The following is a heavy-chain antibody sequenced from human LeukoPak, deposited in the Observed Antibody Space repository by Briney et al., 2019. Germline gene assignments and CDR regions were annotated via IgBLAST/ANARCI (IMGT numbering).Heavy chain of an antibody. CDR3: ARGNTSGWYGWWFDA. CDR2: IIPILGIA. V-gene: IGHV1-69*04. J-gene: IGHJ5*02. CDR1: GGTFSSYA. Sequence: GASVKVSCKASGGTFSSYAISWVRQAPGQGLEWMGRIIPILGIANYAQKFQGRVTITADKSTSTAYMELSSLRSEDTAVYYCARGNTSGWYGWWFDAWGQGTLVTVSS. D-gene: IGHD6-19*01.